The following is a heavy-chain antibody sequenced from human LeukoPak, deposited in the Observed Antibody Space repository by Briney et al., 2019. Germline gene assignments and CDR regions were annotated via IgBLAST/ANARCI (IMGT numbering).Heavy chain of an antibody. CDR2: IYTSGST. CDR1: GGSISSGSYY. J-gene: IGHJ4*02. CDR3: ARDLDSSGYYWP. Sequence: PSETLSLTCTVSGGSISSGSYYWSWIRQPAGKGLEWIGRIYTSGSTNYNPSLKSRVTISVDMSKNQFSLKLSSVTAADTAVYYCARDLDSSGYYWPWGQGTLVTVSS. V-gene: IGHV4-61*02. D-gene: IGHD3-22*01.